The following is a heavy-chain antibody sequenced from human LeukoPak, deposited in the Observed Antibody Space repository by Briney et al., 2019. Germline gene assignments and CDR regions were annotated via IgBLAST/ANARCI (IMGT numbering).Heavy chain of an antibody. CDR1: GYTFIKYG. J-gene: IGHJ5*02. Sequence: ASVKVSSKASGYTFIKYGLSWVRQAPGQGLEWMGWISGYNGETNYAQTLQGRVTMTTDTSTSTAYMELRSLRSDDTAVYYCARDYYYGSGSYWEDVFDHWGQGTLVTVSS. D-gene: IGHD3-10*01. CDR2: ISGYNGET. CDR3: ARDYYYGSGSYWEDVFDH. V-gene: IGHV1-18*01.